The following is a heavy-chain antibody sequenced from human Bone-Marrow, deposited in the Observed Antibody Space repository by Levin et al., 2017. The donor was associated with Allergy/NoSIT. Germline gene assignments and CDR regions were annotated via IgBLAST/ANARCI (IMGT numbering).Heavy chain of an antibody. J-gene: IGHJ4*02. D-gene: IGHD2-15*01. CDR2: ISYDGSNK. Sequence: SCAASGFTFSSYAMHWVRQAPGKGLEWVAVISYDGSNKYYADSVKGRFTISRDNSKNTLYLQMNSLRAEDTAVYYCARGAYCSGGSCYYFDYWGQGTLVTVSS. V-gene: IGHV3-30-3*01. CDR1: GFTFSSYA. CDR3: ARGAYCSGGSCYYFDY.